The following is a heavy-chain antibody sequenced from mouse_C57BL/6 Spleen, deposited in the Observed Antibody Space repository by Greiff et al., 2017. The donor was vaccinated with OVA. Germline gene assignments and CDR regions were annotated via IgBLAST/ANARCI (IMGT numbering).Heavy chain of an antibody. D-gene: IGHD1-1*01. J-gene: IGHJ1*03. V-gene: IGHV5-17*01. Sequence: EVMLVESGGGLVKPGGSLKLSCAASGFTFSDYGMHWVRQAPEKGLEWVAYISSGSSTIYYADTVKGRFTISRDNAKNTLFLQMTSLRSEDTAMYYCARPDYYGSPYWYFDVWGTGTTVTVSS. CDR1: GFTFSDYG. CDR2: ISSGSSTI. CDR3: ARPDYYGSPYWYFDV.